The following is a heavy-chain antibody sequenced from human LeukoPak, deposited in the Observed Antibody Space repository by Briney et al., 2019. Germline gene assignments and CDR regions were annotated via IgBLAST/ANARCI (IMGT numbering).Heavy chain of an antibody. CDR3: AKARCSSTSCYSMDY. CDR1: GFTFSSYG. D-gene: IGHD2-2*01. J-gene: IGHJ4*02. V-gene: IGHV3-23*01. CDR2: ISGSGGST. Sequence: PGGSLRLSCAASGFTFSSYGMHWVRQAPGKGLEWVSAISGSGGSTYYADSVKGRFTISRDNSENTLYLQMNSLRAEDTAVYYCAKARCSSTSCYSMDYWGQGTLVTVSS.